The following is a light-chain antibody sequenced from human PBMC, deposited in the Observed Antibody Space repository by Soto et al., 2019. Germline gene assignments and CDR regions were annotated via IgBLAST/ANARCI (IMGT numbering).Light chain of an antibody. Sequence: QSALTQPASVSGSPGQSITISCTGTSSDVGGYNYVSWYQQHPGKAPKLMIYDVSNRPSGVSNRFPGSKSGNTASLTISGLQAEDEADYYCSSYTSSSTLSVFGTGTKLTVL. CDR2: DVS. CDR3: SSYTSSSTLSV. V-gene: IGLV2-14*01. J-gene: IGLJ1*01. CDR1: SSDVGGYNY.